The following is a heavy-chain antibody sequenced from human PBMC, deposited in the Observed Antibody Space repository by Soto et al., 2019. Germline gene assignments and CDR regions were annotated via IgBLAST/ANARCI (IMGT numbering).Heavy chain of an antibody. Sequence: ETLSLTCTVSGDSISSYSWSWIRQPPGKGLEWIGNIHYNGNTKYNPSLKSRVTMSVDTSKNQFSLKLSSVTAADTAVYYCARDHYVYDILTGYGYYYGMDVWGQGTTV. CDR1: GDSISSYS. D-gene: IGHD3-9*01. CDR3: ARDHYVYDILTGYGYYYGMDV. CDR2: IHYNGNT. J-gene: IGHJ6*02. V-gene: IGHV4-59*12.